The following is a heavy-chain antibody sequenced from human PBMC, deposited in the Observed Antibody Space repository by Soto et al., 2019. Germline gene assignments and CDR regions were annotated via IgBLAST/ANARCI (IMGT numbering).Heavy chain of an antibody. Sequence: SETLSLTCTVSGDSLSGGDYYWSWIRQPPGKGLEWIGDIYYTGFTFYNPSLKSRLTISLDSSKNQFSLRLNSVTAADTAVYFRARAYRINGWSDYFFDYWGQGTLVTVS. D-gene: IGHD6-19*01. CDR1: GDSLSGGDYY. CDR2: IYYTGFT. V-gene: IGHV4-30-4*08. CDR3: ARAYRINGWSDYFFDY. J-gene: IGHJ4*02.